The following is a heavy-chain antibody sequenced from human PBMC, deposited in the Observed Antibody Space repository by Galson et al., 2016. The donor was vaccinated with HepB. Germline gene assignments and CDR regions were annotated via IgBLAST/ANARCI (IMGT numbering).Heavy chain of an antibody. D-gene: IGHD3-10*01. J-gene: IGHJ4*02. V-gene: IGHV1-69*13. CDR1: GDTFSTYA. CDR3: ARDTMVRGAKMDY. Sequence: SVKVSCKASGDTFSTYAISWVRQTPGQGPEWMGGIIPIFGTTNYAQRFQGRVMITADESTSTAYMELSSLRSEDTAVYYGARDTMVRGAKMDYWGQGTLVTVSS. CDR2: IIPIFGTT.